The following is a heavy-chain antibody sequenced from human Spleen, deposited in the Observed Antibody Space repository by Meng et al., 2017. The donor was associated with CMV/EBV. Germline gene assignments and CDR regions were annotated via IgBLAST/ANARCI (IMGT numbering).Heavy chain of an antibody. D-gene: IGHD2-2*02. CDR2: IIPILGIA. Sequence: RQAPGQGLEWMGGIIPILGIANYAQKFQGRVTITADKSTSTAYMELSSLRSEDTAVYYCARDLGDFPSHCSSTSCYSAYYYYYGMDVWGQGTTVTVSS. J-gene: IGHJ6*02. CDR3: ARDLGDFPSHCSSTSCYSAYYYYYGMDV. V-gene: IGHV1-69*10.